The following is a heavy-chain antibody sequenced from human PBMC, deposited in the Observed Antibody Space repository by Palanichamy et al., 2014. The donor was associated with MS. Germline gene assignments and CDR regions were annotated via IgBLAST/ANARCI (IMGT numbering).Heavy chain of an antibody. CDR1: GFTFSSYS. Sequence: EVQLVESGGGLVQPGGSLRLSCAASGFTFSSYSMNWVRQAPGKGLEWVSYISSSSIIYYADSVKGRFTISRDNAKNSLYLQMNSPRDEDTAVYYCARDSLAVGLLFDYWGQGTLVTVSS. J-gene: IGHJ4*02. CDR2: ISSSSII. D-gene: IGHD6-19*01. CDR3: ARDSLAVGLLFDY. V-gene: IGHV3-48*02.